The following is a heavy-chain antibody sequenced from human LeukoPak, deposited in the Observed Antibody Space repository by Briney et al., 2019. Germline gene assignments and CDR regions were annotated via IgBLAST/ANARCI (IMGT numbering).Heavy chain of an antibody. CDR3: TTDEDWNYARKDV. D-gene: IGHD1-7*01. CDR2: TVSEIDGGTT. J-gene: IGHJ6*02. Sequence: GGSLRLSCAASGFTFSSYAMHWVRQVPGKGLEWVGQTVSEIDGGTTDYATPVKGRFTISRDDSKSTLYLQMNSLKIEDTAVYYCTTDEDWNYARKDVWGQGATVIVSS. CDR1: GFTFSSYA. V-gene: IGHV3-15*04.